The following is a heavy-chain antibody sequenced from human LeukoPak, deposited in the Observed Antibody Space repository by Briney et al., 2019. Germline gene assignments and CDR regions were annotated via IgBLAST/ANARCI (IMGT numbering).Heavy chain of an antibody. V-gene: IGHV1-2*06. CDR1: GYTFSDYY. D-gene: IGHD6-19*01. Sequence: ASVKVSCKASGYTFSDYYIHWVRQAPGQGLEWMGRINPDSGGTNYAPTFKGRVTMTRDTSISTVYMSLRRLRSDDTAVYYCARDLEQWFRQRDYWGQGTLVTVSS. J-gene: IGHJ4*02. CDR3: ARDLEQWFRQRDY. CDR2: INPDSGGT.